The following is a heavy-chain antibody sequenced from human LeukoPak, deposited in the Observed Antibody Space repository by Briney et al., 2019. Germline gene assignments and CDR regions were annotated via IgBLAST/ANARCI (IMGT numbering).Heavy chain of an antibody. CDR2: ISKCGDHT. CDR1: GLTFNNYA. Sequence: GGSLRLSCAVSGLTFNNYAMSWARQAPGKGLEWVSAISKCGDHTYYAASAKGRSTIYRDNSKNTQYLQMNSLRAEDTAVYYCATSWGPDTSAFRWGRDGMDVWGQGTTVIVS. CDR3: ATSWGPDTSAFRWGRDGMDV. V-gene: IGHV3-23*01. D-gene: IGHD3-16*01. J-gene: IGHJ6*02.